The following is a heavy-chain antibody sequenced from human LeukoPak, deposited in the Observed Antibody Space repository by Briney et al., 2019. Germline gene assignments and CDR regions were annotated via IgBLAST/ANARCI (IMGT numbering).Heavy chain of an antibody. V-gene: IGHV4-59*01. Sequence: SETLSLTCTVSGGSINGYYWNWIRQPPGKGLEWIGYICYSGSTNYNPSLKSRVTISVDTSKNHFSLKLSSVTAADTAVYYCARVTTVAGSDYFDYWGQGTPVTVSS. CDR2: ICYSGST. J-gene: IGHJ4*02. CDR1: GGSINGYY. D-gene: IGHD6-19*01. CDR3: ARVTTVAGSDYFDY.